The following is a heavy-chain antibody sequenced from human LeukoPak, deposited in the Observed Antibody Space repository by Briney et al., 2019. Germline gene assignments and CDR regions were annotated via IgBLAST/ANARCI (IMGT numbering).Heavy chain of an antibody. V-gene: IGHV3-21*01. J-gene: IGHJ3*01. Sequence: PGGSLRLSCAASGFTFSSHTMNWVRQAPGKGLEWVSSISSTSTSIYHADSVKGRFTISRDNTNNSLYLQMDSLRAEDTAVYYCARGFRPFDFWAQGTMVTVSS. CDR2: ISSTSTSI. CDR1: GFTFSSHT. CDR3: ARGFRPFDF.